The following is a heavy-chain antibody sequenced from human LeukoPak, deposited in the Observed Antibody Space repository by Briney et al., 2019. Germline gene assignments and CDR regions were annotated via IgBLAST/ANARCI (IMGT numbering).Heavy chain of an antibody. CDR1: GFTFSSYA. J-gene: IGHJ6*02. CDR2: ISGSGGST. Sequence: RGSLRLSCAASGFTFSSYAMSWVRQAPGKGLEWVSAISGSGGSTYYADSVKGRFTISRDNSKNTLYLQMNSLRAEDTAVYYCAKGLYSSGWYDGLRYYYYGMDVWGQGTTVAVSS. CDR3: AKGLYSSGWYDGLRYYYYGMDV. D-gene: IGHD6-13*01. V-gene: IGHV3-23*01.